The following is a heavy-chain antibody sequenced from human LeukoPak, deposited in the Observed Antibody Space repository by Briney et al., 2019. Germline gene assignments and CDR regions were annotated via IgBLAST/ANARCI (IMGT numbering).Heavy chain of an antibody. CDR3: AKLGGYYYDSSGYKPFDY. V-gene: IGHV3-23*01. CDR1: GFTFSSYA. CDR2: ISGSGGST. D-gene: IGHD3-22*01. Sequence: EGSLRLSCAASGFTFSSYAMSWVRQAPGKGLEWVSAISGSGGSTYYADSVKGRFTISRDNSKNTLYLQMNSLRAEDTAVYYCAKLGGYYYDSSGYKPFDYWGQGTLVTVSS. J-gene: IGHJ4*02.